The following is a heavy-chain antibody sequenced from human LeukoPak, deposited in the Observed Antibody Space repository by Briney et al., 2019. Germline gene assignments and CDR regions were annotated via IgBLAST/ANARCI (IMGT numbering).Heavy chain of an antibody. CDR2: ISSSGSTI. CDR1: GFTFSSYE. V-gene: IGHV3-48*03. J-gene: IGHJ4*02. D-gene: IGHD1-26*01. Sequence: GGSLRLSCAASGFTFSSYEMNWVRQAPGKGLEWVSYISSSGSTIYYADSVKGRFTISRDNSKSTLYLQMNSLRAEDTAVYYCAKRRHVWELPPSSDWGQGTLVTVSS. CDR3: AKRRHVWELPPSSD.